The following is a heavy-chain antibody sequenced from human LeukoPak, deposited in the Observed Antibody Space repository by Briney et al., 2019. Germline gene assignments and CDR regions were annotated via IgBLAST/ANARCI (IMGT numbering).Heavy chain of an antibody. CDR2: ISGSGGST. CDR3: AKDLEQWLVQTYYDFDY. D-gene: IGHD6-19*01. Sequence: GGSLRLSCAASGFTFSTYWMGWVRQAPGKGLEWVSAISGSGGSTYYADSVKGRFTISRDNSKNTLYLQMNSLRAEDTAVYYCAKDLEQWLVQTYYDFDYWGQGTLVTVSS. J-gene: IGHJ4*02. V-gene: IGHV3-23*01. CDR1: GFTFSTYW.